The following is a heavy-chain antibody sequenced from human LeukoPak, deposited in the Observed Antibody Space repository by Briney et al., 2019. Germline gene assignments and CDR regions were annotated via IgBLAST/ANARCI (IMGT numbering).Heavy chain of an antibody. Sequence: GGSLRLSCAASGFTFSSYWMHWVRQAPGKWLVWVSRINSDGSSTSYAGSVKGRFTISRDNAKNTLYLQMNSLRAEDTAVYYCTAEFDPGEQGTLVTVSS. CDR1: GFTFSSYW. CDR3: TAEFDP. CDR2: INSDGSST. J-gene: IGHJ5*02. V-gene: IGHV3-74*01.